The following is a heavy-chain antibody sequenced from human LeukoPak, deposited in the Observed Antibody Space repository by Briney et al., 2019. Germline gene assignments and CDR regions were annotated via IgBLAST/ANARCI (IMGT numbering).Heavy chain of an antibody. CDR2: IYHSGST. V-gene: IGHV4-38-2*01. J-gene: IGHJ6*04. CDR3: ARGSIFDWFRRGPYYYYGMDV. Sequence: SETLSLTCAVSGYSISSGYYWGWIRQPPGKGLEWIGSIYHSGSTYYNPSLKSRVTISVDTSKNQFSLKLSSVTAADTAVYYCARGSIFDWFRRGPYYYYGMDVWGKGTTVTVSS. D-gene: IGHD3-9*01. CDR1: GYSISSGYY.